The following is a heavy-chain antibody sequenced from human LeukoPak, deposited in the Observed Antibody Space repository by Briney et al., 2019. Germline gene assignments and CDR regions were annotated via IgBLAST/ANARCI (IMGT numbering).Heavy chain of an antibody. CDR1: GGSISSYY. Sequence: SETPSLTCTVSGGSISSYYWSWIRQPPGKGLEWIGYIYYSGSTNYNPSLKSRVTISVDTSKNQFSLKLSSVTAADTAVYYCAREVIGDYIDYWGQGTLVTVSS. CDR3: AREVIGDYIDY. CDR2: IYYSGST. V-gene: IGHV4-59*01. J-gene: IGHJ4*02. D-gene: IGHD2/OR15-2a*01.